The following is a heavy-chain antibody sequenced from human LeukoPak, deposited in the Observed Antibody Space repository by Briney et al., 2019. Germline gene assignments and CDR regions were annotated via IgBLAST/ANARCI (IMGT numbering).Heavy chain of an antibody. D-gene: IGHD6-19*01. CDR1: GFTFTSST. CDR3: AADPDSSGWYGGGDY. CDR2: IVVGSGNT. J-gene: IGHJ4*02. Sequence: ASVKVSCKASGFTFTSSTMQWVRQARGQRLEWIRWIVVGSGNTNYAHKFQERVTITRDMSTSTAYMELSSLRSEDTAVYYCAADPDSSGWYGGGDYWGQGTLVTVSS. V-gene: IGHV1-58*02.